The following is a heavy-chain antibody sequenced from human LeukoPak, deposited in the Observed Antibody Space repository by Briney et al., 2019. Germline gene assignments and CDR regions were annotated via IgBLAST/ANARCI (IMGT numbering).Heavy chain of an antibody. D-gene: IGHD3-22*01. Sequence: SETLSLTCTVSGGSISSGACYWSWIRQPPGKGLEWIGYISYSGSTYYNPSLKSRVAISVDTSKNQFSLKLSSVTAADTAVYYCARVYDSSAYYGYYFDYWGQGTLVTVSS. CDR2: ISYSGST. J-gene: IGHJ4*02. V-gene: IGHV4-30-4*01. CDR3: ARVYDSSAYYGYYFDY. CDR1: GGSISSGACY.